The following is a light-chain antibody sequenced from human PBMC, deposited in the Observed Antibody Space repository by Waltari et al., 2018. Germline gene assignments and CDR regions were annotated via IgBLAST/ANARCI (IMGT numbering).Light chain of an antibody. CDR1: HGLRDY. CDR3: QHISRYPRVIT. CDR2: AAS. J-gene: IGKJ4*01. Sequence: IQLTQSPSSLSASVGDRVTITCQARHGLRDYLAWYQQNPAQAPQLLIYAASTLQTGVPSMFSGSCYGTDFTVTINSQKPEDLSTYFCQHISRYPRVITFGGGTKVEIK. V-gene: IGKV1-9*01.